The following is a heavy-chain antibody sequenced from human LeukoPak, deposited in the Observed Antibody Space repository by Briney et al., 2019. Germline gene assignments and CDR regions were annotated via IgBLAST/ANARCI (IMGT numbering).Heavy chain of an antibody. D-gene: IGHD3-9*01. J-gene: IGHJ4*02. CDR1: GFTFSSYA. CDR2: ISGSGGST. V-gene: IGHV3-23*01. Sequence: GGSLRLSCAASGFTFSSYAMSWVRQAPGKGLEWVSAISGSGGSTYYADSVKGRFTISRDNSKNTLYLQMNSLRAEDTAVYYRAKDLGGYDILTGAKQFDYWGQGTLVTVSS. CDR3: AKDLGGYDILTGAKQFDY.